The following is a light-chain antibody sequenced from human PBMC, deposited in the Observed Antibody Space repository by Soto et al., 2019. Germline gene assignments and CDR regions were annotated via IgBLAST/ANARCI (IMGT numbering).Light chain of an antibody. Sequence: QSALTQPPSASGSPGQSVTISCTGTSSDVGGYNYVSWYQQHPGKAPKLMIYEVSKRPSGVPDRFSGSKSGNTASLTVSGLQTEDEADYYCSSYAGSEWVFGGGTQLTVL. J-gene: IGLJ3*02. CDR1: SSDVGGYNY. CDR3: SSYAGSEWV. CDR2: EVS. V-gene: IGLV2-8*01.